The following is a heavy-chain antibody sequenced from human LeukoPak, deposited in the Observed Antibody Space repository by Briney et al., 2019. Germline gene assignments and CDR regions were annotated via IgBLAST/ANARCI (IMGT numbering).Heavy chain of an antibody. Sequence: SETLSLTCTVSGGSISSSSYYWGWIRQPPGKGLEWIGSIYYSGSTYYNPSLKSRVTISVDTSKNQFSLKLSSVTAADTAVYYCARVTYYYDSSGLSYWFDPWGQGTLVTVSS. CDR3: ARVTYYYDSSGLSYWFDP. CDR2: IYYSGST. J-gene: IGHJ5*02. V-gene: IGHV4-39*07. CDR1: GGSISSSSYY. D-gene: IGHD3-22*01.